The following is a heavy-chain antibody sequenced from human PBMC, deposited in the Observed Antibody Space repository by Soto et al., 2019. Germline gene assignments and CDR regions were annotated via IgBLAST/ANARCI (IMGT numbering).Heavy chain of an antibody. CDR1: GGSISSYY. Sequence: SETLSLTXTVSGGSISSYYWSWIRQPPGKGLEWIGYIYYSGGTNYNPSLKSRVTISVDTSKNQFSLKLSSVTAADTAVYYCARGFRDSSGYYERWTYGMDVWGQGTTVTVSS. D-gene: IGHD3-22*01. CDR3: ARGFRDSSGYYERWTYGMDV. V-gene: IGHV4-59*01. J-gene: IGHJ6*02. CDR2: IYYSGGT.